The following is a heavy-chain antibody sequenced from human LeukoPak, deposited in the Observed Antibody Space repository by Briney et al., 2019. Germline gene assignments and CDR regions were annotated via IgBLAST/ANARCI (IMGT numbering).Heavy chain of an antibody. D-gene: IGHD3-10*01. CDR1: GFTFSSYA. J-gene: IGHJ4*02. CDR2: VKHDGSDK. V-gene: IGHV3-7*01. Sequence: GGSLRLSCAAAGFTFSSYAMSWVRQAPGKGLEWVANVKHDGSDKYYLDSVKGRFTLSRDNTKNSLYLQMNFLRAEDTAVYYCARGGVRGVLLPVDYWGQGTLVTVSS. CDR3: ARGGVRGVLLPVDY.